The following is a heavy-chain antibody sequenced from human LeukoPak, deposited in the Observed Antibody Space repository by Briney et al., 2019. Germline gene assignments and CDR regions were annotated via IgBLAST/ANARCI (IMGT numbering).Heavy chain of an antibody. CDR2: IFYSGST. J-gene: IGHJ4*02. V-gene: IGHV4-39*07. D-gene: IGHD3-22*01. CDR3: ARDRRGYPFDY. Sequence: PSETLSLTCTVSGGSISTSNYYWGWIRQPPGKGLEWIGNIFYSGSTYYSPSLRSRVTISLDTSKNQFSLKLSSVTAADTAVYYCARDRRGYPFDYWGQGTLVTVSS. CDR1: GGSISTSNYY.